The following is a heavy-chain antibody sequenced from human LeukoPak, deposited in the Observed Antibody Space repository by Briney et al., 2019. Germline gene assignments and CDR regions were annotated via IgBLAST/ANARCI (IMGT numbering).Heavy chain of an antibody. CDR1: GFTFSSYG. D-gene: IGHD5-18*01. CDR3: AKDRIQLWPNWFDP. V-gene: IGHV3-30*18. CDR2: ISYDGSNK. J-gene: IGHJ5*02. Sequence: GRCLRLSCAASGFTFSSYGMHWVRQAPGKGLEWVAVISYDGSNKYYADSVKGRFTISRDNSKNTLYLQMNSLRAEDTAVYYCAKDRIQLWPNWFDPWGQGTLVTVSS.